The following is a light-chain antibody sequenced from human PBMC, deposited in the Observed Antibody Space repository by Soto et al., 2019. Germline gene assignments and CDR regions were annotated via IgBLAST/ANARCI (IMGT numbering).Light chain of an antibody. V-gene: IGKV3-15*01. Sequence: VLVTHCRSTLSVCPGERATLSCRASQSINNNLAWYQRTPGQAPRLLIYGASTRATGIPDRFSGSGSGTEFTLTISSLQSEDFAAYFCQQYDNWPITFGGGTKVDIK. CDR2: GAS. CDR3: QQYDNWPIT. J-gene: IGKJ4*01. CDR1: QSINNN.